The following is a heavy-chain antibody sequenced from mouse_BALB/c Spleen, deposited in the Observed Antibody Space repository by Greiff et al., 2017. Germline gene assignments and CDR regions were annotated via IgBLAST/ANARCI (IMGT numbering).Heavy chain of an antibody. J-gene: IGHJ4*01. D-gene: IGHD1-1*01. Sequence: QVQLQQSGAELARPGASVKLSCKASGYTFTSYWMQWVKQRPGQGLEWIGAIYPGDGDTRYTQKFKGKATLTADKSSSTAYMQLSSLASEDSAVYYCARDFRFTTVVARDYYAMDYWGQGTSVTVSS. CDR1: GYTFTSYW. CDR2: IYPGDGDT. V-gene: IGHV1-87*01. CDR3: ARDFRFTTVVARDYYAMDY.